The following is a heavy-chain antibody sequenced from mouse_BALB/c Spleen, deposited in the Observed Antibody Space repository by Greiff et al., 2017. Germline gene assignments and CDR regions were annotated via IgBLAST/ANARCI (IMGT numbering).Heavy chain of an antibody. CDR3: ARAPYYYGSSYYAMDY. D-gene: IGHD1-1*01. V-gene: IGHV5-17*02. CDR1: GFTFSSFG. CDR2: ISSGSSTI. J-gene: IGHJ4*01. Sequence: EVHLVESGGGLVQPGGSRKLSCAASGFTFSSFGMHWVRQAPEKGLEWVAYISSGSSTIYYADTVKGRFTISRDNPKNTLFLQMTSLRSEDTAMYYCARAPYYYGSSYYAMDYWVQGTSVTVSS.